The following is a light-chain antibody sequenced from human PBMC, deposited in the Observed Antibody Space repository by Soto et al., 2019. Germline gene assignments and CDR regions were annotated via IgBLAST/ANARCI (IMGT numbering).Light chain of an antibody. Sequence: DIQMTQSPSTLSASVGDRVTITCRASESISNWLAWYQQKPGKAPKLLIYKASNLEGGVPSRFSGSGSGTEFTLTIRSLQPDDFATYYCQQYNSYSYTFGQGTKLEIK. J-gene: IGKJ2*01. CDR2: KAS. CDR3: QQYNSYSYT. CDR1: ESISNW. V-gene: IGKV1-5*03.